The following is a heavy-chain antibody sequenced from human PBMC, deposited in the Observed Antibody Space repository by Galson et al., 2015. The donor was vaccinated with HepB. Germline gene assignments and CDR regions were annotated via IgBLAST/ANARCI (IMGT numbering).Heavy chain of an antibody. CDR3: AKRRITMIVVVLGAFDI. CDR1: GFTFSSYA. J-gene: IGHJ3*02. D-gene: IGHD3-22*01. CDR2: ISGSGGST. Sequence: SLRLSCAASGFTFSSYAMSWVRQAPGKGLEWVSAISGSGGSTYYADSVKGRFTISRDNSKNTLYLQMNSLRAEDTAVYYCAKRRITMIVVVLGAFDIWGQGTMVTVSS. V-gene: IGHV3-23*01.